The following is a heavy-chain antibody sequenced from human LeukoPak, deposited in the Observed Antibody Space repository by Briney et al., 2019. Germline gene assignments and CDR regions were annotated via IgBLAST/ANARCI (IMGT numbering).Heavy chain of an antibody. CDR2: ISWNSGSI. V-gene: IGHV3-9*01. D-gene: IGHD3-16*01. CDR1: GFTVSSNY. J-gene: IGHJ4*02. Sequence: GGSLRLSCAASGFTVSSNYMSWVRQAPGKGLEWVSGISWNSGSIGYADSVKGRFTISRDNAKNSLYLQMNSLRAEDTALYYCAKAGGWLYYFDYWGQGTLVTVSS. CDR3: AKAGGWLYYFDY.